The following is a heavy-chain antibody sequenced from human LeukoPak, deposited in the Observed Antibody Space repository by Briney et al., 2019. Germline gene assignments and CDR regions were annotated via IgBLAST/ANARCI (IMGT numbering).Heavy chain of an antibody. V-gene: IGHV3-30*04. Sequence: PGGSLRLSCAASGFTSVSYPITWSRKLQAKGLGWVPLLSYDGSNKYYADSVKGRFTISRDNSKNTLYLQMSSLRGEDTAIYYCAHCDYDGNAGPYDHWGQGTLVTVSA. CDR2: LSYDGSNK. CDR1: GFTSVSYP. J-gene: IGHJ4*02. D-gene: IGHD4-23*01. CDR3: AHCDYDGNAGPYDH.